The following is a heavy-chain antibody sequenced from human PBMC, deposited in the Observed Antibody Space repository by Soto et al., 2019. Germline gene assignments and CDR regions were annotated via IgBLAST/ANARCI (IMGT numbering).Heavy chain of an antibody. D-gene: IGHD3-10*01. J-gene: IGHJ4*02. CDR1: GYSFTSYG. V-gene: IGHV1-18*01. CDR2: ISVHNGNT. Sequence: QVQLVQSGAEVKKPGASVKVSCKASGYSFTSYGISWVRQAPGQGLEWLGWISVHNGNTDYAQKLQGRVTMTTDTSTSTAYMELRSLRSDDTAVYYCARDVNVGLPDYWGQGTLVTVSS. CDR3: ARDVNVGLPDY.